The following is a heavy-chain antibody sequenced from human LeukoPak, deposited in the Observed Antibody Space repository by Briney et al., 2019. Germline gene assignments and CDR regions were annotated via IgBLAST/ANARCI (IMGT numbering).Heavy chain of an antibody. J-gene: IGHJ4*02. CDR1: GYTFADYF. CDR2: INANSGVT. D-gene: IGHD1-26*01. Sequence: GASVKVSCKPSGYTFADYFIHWVRQAPGQGLEWMGRINANSGVTEYQHKFQGRVTMTTDTSVSTAYVEVNWLISDDTAIYYCARDVSSTPNWEFDYWGQGTLVTVSS. V-gene: IGHV1-2*06. CDR3: ARDVSSTPNWEFDY.